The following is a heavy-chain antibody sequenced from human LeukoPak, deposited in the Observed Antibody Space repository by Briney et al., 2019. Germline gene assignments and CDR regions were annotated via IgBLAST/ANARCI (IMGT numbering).Heavy chain of an antibody. D-gene: IGHD3-22*01. V-gene: IGHV3-23*01. CDR2: ISGSGGST. CDR3: AKRGVVIRVILVGFHKEAYYFDS. J-gene: IGHJ4*02. CDR1: GITLSNYC. Sequence: GGSLRLSCAVSGITLSNYCMHWVRQAPGRGLEWVAGISGSGGSTSYADSVKGRFTISRDNPKNTLYLQMNSLRAEDTAVYFCAKRGVVIRVILVGFHKEAYYFDSWGQGALVTVSS.